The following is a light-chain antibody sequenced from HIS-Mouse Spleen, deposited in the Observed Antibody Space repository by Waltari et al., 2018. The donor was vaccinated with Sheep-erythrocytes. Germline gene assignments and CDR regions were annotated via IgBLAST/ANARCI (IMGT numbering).Light chain of an antibody. J-gene: IGLJ2*01. Sequence: SYELTQPPSVSVSPGQTASITCSGETFGDKYACWYQQKPGQSPVLVIYQDSKRPSGIPERFSGSNSGNTATLTISGTQAMDEADYYCQAWDSSTEVFGGGTKLTVL. CDR2: QDS. V-gene: IGLV3-1*01. CDR3: QAWDSSTEV. CDR1: TFGDKY.